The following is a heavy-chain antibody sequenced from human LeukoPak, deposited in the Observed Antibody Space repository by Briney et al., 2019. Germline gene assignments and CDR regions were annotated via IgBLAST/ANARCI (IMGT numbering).Heavy chain of an antibody. J-gene: IGHJ4*02. CDR1: GFTFSSYS. Sequence: GGSLRLSCAASGFTFSSYSMNWVRQAPGKGLEWVSAISGSGGSTYYADSVKGRFTISRDNSKNTLYLQMNSLRAEDTAVYYCAKDRLDYGDYYFDYWGQGTLVTVSS. V-gene: IGHV3-23*01. CDR3: AKDRLDYGDYYFDY. CDR2: ISGSGGST. D-gene: IGHD4-17*01.